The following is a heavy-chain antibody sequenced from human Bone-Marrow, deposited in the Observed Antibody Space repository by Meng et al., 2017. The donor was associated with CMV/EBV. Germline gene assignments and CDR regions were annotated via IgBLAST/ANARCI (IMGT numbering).Heavy chain of an antibody. Sequence: GESLKISCAASGFTFSNAWMSWVRQAPGKGLEWVGRIKSKTDGGTTDYAAPVKGRFTISRDDSKNTLYLQMNSLKTEDTAVYYCTTDNWNDGRGYWGQGTLVTVSS. J-gene: IGHJ4*02. V-gene: IGHV3-15*01. CDR1: GFTFSNAW. D-gene: IGHD1-1*01. CDR3: TTDNWNDGRGY. CDR2: IKSKTDGGTT.